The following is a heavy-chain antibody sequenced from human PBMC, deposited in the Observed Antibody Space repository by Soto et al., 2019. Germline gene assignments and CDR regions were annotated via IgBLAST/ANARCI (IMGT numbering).Heavy chain of an antibody. D-gene: IGHD3-10*01. CDR2: INHSGST. CDR3: ARVMVRRVLN. V-gene: IGHV4-34*01. Sequence: PSETLSLTCAVYGGSFSGYYWSWIRQPPGKGLEWIGEINHSGSTNYNPSLKSRVTISVDTSKNQFSLKLSSVTAADTAVYYCARVMVRRVLNWGQGTLVTVSS. CDR1: GGSFSGYY. J-gene: IGHJ4*02.